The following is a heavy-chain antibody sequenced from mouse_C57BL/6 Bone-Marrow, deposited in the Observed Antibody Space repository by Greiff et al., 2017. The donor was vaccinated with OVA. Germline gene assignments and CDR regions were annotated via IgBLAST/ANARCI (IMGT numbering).Heavy chain of an antibody. CDR3: ACYLFAY. CDR2: IDPSDSYT. V-gene: IGHV1-50*01. Sequence: VKLQQPGAELVKPGASVKLSCKASGYTFTSYWMQWVKQRPGQGLEWIGEIDPSDSYTNYNQKFKGKATLTVDTASSTAYIQISSLTSEDSAVYYCACYLFAYWGQGTLVTVSA. J-gene: IGHJ3*01. CDR1: GYTFTSYW.